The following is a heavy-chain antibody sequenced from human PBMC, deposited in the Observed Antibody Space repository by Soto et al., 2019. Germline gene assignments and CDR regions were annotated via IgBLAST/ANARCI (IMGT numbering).Heavy chain of an antibody. J-gene: IGHJ4*02. Sequence: QVQLVESGGGVVQPGGSLRLSCATSGFAFRSYGMHWVRQAPGKGLEWVAVVRFDASTKYYVDSVKGRFTISRDNSKSRVYLQMNSLRPDDTAGYYCAKLHNCGGDCDFDYWGQGTLVTVSS. CDR2: VRFDASTK. V-gene: IGHV3-30*02. CDR3: AKLHNCGGDCDFDY. CDR1: GFAFRSYG. D-gene: IGHD2-21*02.